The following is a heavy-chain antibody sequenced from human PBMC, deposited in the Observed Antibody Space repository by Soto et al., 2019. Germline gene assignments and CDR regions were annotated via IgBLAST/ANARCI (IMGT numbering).Heavy chain of an antibody. D-gene: IGHD2-2*01. V-gene: IGHV4-59*01. CDR1: GGSISNYY. CDR2: IYYSGST. Sequence: SETLSLTCIVSGGSISNYYWSWIRQPPGKGLEWIGYIYYSGSTNYNPSLQSRVTISVDTSKNQFSLKLSSVTAADTAVYYCARAVLPATAPFDYWGQGTLVT. J-gene: IGHJ4*02. CDR3: ARAVLPATAPFDY.